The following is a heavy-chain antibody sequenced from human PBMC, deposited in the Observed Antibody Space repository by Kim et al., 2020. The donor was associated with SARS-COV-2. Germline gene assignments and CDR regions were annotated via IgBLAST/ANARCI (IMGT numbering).Heavy chain of an antibody. CDR1: GYSFTSYW. J-gene: IGHJ5*02. CDR2: IYPGDSDT. V-gene: IGHV5-51*01. D-gene: IGHD2-21*02. Sequence: GESLKISCKGSGYSFTSYWIGWVRQMPGNGLEWMGIIYPGDSDTRYSPSFQGQFTISADKSISTAYLQWSSLKASDTAMYYCARIPYCGGDCYPFDPWGQGTLVTVSS. CDR3: ARIPYCGGDCYPFDP.